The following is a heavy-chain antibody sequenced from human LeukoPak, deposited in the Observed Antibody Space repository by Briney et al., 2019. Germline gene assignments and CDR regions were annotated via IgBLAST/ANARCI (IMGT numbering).Heavy chain of an antibody. CDR3: ARAGPYYYDSSGYYPNFEY. CDR1: GYTFTSYG. CDR2: ISAYNGNT. Sequence: GASVKVSCKASGYTFTSYGISWVRQAPGQGLEWMGWISAYNGNTNYAQKLQGRVTMTTDTSTSTAYMELRSLRSDDTAVYYCARAGPYYYDSSGYYPNFEYWGQGTLVTVSS. D-gene: IGHD3-22*01. J-gene: IGHJ4*02. V-gene: IGHV1-18*01.